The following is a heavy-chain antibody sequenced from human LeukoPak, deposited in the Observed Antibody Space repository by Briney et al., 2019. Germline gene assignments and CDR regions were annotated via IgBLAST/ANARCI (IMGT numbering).Heavy chain of an antibody. V-gene: IGHV3-23*01. CDR3: AKGSERRQPQYYYDSSGLFFYGMDV. Sequence: GGSLRLSCAASGFTFSSYAMSWVRQAPGKGLEWVSAISGSGGSTYYADSVKGRFTISRDNSKNTLYLQMNSLRAEDTAVYYCAKGSERRQPQYYYDSSGLFFYGMDVWGQGTTVTVSS. CDR1: GFTFSSYA. CDR2: ISGSGGST. D-gene: IGHD3-22*01. J-gene: IGHJ6*02.